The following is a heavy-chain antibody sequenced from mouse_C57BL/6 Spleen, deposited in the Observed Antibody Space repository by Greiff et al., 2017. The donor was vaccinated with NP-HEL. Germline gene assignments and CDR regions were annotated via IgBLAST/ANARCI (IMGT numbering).Heavy chain of an antibody. CDR2: IDPSDSET. CDR1: GYTFTSYW. CDR3: ARSYGSSYWYFDV. Sequence: QVQLQQPGAELVRPGSSVQLSCKSSGYTFTSYWMHWVKQRPIQGLEWIGNIDPSDSETHYNQKFKDKATLTVYKSSSTAYMQLSSLTSEDSAVYYCARSYGSSYWYFDVWGTGTTVTVSS. D-gene: IGHD1-1*01. J-gene: IGHJ1*03. V-gene: IGHV1-52*01.